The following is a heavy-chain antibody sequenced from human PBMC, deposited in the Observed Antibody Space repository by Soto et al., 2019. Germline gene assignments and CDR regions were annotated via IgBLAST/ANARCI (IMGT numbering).Heavy chain of an antibody. D-gene: IGHD4-17*01. J-gene: IGHJ6*02. Sequence: QLQLQESGSGLVKPSQTLSLACAVSGGSISSGGYSWSWIRQPPGKGLEWIGYIYHTGTTYYNPSLKSRVTVSVDRSRNQFSLKLSSVTAADTAVYYCARAHYGDYGYGMDVWGQGTTVTVSS. CDR3: ARAHYGDYGYGMDV. CDR1: GGSISSGGYS. V-gene: IGHV4-30-2*01. CDR2: IYHTGTT.